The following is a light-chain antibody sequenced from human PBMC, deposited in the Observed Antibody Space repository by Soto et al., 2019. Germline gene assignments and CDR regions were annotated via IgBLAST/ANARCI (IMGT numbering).Light chain of an antibody. CDR3: MQGSHWPYT. V-gene: IGKV2-30*01. CDR1: QSLVYRNGNTY. CDR2: KVS. Sequence: DVVMTQSPLSLSVTLGQPASISCRSSQSLVYRNGNTYLNWFQQRPGQSPSRLIYKVSNRASWVHDRLSGSGSDTDFTLKISRVEAVDVGVYYGMQGSHWPYTFGQGTKLEIK. J-gene: IGKJ2*01.